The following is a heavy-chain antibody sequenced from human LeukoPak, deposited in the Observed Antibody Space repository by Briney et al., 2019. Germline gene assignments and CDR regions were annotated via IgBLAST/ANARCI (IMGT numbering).Heavy chain of an antibody. J-gene: IGHJ4*02. Sequence: GGSLRLSCAASGFTFRTYWMHWVRQAPGKGLVWVSRTNEDGSITNYADSVKGRFTISKGNAKNTVYLQMNSLRAEDTAVYYCVSFYETYWGRGTLVTVSS. CDR1: GFTFRTYW. D-gene: IGHD2/OR15-2a*01. CDR3: VSFYETY. V-gene: IGHV3-74*01. CDR2: TNEDGSIT.